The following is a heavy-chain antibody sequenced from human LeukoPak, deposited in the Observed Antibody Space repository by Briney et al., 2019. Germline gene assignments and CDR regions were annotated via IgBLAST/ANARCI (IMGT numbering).Heavy chain of an antibody. D-gene: IGHD3-3*02. V-gene: IGHV4-61*02. CDR3: ARVLQRAFFDY. CDR2: IYTSGST. J-gene: IGHJ4*02. CDR1: GGSISSGSYY. Sequence: SETLSLTCTVSGGSISSGSYYWSWIRQPAGKGLEWIGRIYTSGSTNYNPSLKSRVTISVDTSKNQFSLKLSSVAAADTAVYYCARVLQRAFFDYWGQGTLVTVSS.